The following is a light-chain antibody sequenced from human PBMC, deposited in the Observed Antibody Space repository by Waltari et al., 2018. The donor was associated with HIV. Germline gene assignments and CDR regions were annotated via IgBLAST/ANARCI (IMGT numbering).Light chain of an antibody. CDR1: QSISGN. CDR2: GAS. Sequence: EIVMTQSPVTLSVSPGERATLSCRASQSISGNLAWYQQKPGQAPRLRICGASTRATGIQAKFSGSGSGTEFTLTISSLKSEDFAVYYCQQYNNWPRTFGQGTKLEIK. V-gene: IGKV3-15*01. CDR3: QQYNNWPRT. J-gene: IGKJ2*01.